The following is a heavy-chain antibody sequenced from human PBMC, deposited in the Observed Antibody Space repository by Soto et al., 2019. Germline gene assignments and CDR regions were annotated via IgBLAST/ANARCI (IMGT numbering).Heavy chain of an antibody. J-gene: IGHJ1*01. Sequence: QLQLQESGPGLVKPSETLSLTCTVSGGSISSSSYYWGWIRQPPGKGLEWIWSIYYSGSTYYNPSLKSRVTISVDTSKNQFSLKLSSVTAADTAVYYCARLPVAGTLGSRWDFQHWGQGTLVTVSS. V-gene: IGHV4-39*01. CDR2: IYYSGST. CDR3: ARLPVAGTLGSRWDFQH. CDR1: GGSISSSSYY. D-gene: IGHD6-19*01.